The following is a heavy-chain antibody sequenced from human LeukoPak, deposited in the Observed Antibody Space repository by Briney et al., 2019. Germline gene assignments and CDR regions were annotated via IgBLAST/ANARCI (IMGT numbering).Heavy chain of an antibody. Sequence: SETLSLTCAVYGGSFSGYYWSWIRQPPGKGLEWIGEINHSGSTNYNPSLKSRVTISVDTSKNQFSLKLSSVTAADTAVYYCARQPTSGWYYEGPFDYWGQGTLVTVSS. CDR1: GGSFSGYY. CDR3: ARQPTSGWYYEGPFDY. D-gene: IGHD6-19*01. J-gene: IGHJ4*02. CDR2: INHSGST. V-gene: IGHV4-34*01.